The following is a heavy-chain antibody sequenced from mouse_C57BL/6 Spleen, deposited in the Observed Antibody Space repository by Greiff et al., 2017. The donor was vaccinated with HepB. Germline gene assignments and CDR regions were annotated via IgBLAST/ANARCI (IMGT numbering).Heavy chain of an antibody. Sequence: VQLQQSGPELVKPGASVKISCKASGYAFSSSWMNWVKQRPGKGLEWIGRIYPGDGATNYNGKFKGKATLTADQSSSTAYMQLSSLTSEDSAVYFCARQGNYEGYWGQGTLVTVSA. J-gene: IGHJ3*01. CDR1: GYAFSSSW. CDR2: IYPGDGAT. CDR3: ARQGNYEGY. D-gene: IGHD2-1*01. V-gene: IGHV1-82*01.